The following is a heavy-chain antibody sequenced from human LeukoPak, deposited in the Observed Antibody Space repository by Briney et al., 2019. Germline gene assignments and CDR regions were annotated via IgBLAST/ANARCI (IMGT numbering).Heavy chain of an antibody. CDR2: IYYSGST. D-gene: IGHD6-19*01. CDR1: GGSISSYY. Sequence: SETLSLTCTVSGGSISSYYWSWLRQPPGKGLEWGGYIYYSGSTNYIPSLKSRVTVSVDTSKNQFSLKLTSVTAADTAVYYCARDGDSGWLDYWGQGTLVTVSS. J-gene: IGHJ4*02. V-gene: IGHV4-59*01. CDR3: ARDGDSGWLDY.